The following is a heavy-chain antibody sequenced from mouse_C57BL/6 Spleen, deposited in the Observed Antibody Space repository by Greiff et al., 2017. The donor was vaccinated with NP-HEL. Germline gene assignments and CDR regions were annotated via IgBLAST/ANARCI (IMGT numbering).Heavy chain of an antibody. D-gene: IGHD2-3*01. CDR3: ARNGLLLYAMDY. CDR2: INPSSGYT. J-gene: IGHJ4*01. Sequence: VQLQQSGAELARPGASVKMSCKASGYTFTSYTMHWVKQRPGQGLEWIGYINPSSGYTKYNQKFKDKATVTADKSSSTAYMQLSRLTSEDSAVYYCARNGLLLYAMDYWGQGTSVTVSS. V-gene: IGHV1-4*01. CDR1: GYTFTSYT.